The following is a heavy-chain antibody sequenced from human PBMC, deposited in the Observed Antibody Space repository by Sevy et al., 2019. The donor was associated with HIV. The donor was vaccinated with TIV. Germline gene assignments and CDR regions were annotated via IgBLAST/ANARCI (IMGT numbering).Heavy chain of an antibody. CDR1: GFTFSNYG. CDR3: ARGRRGDSSSSGIVY. D-gene: IGHD6-6*01. Sequence: GGSLRLSCAASGFTFSNYGMHWVRQAPGKGLEWVALTSYDGVKKFYLDSVQGRFTISRDQSRNTLYLQMNSLRDEDTAVYYCARGRRGDSSSSGIVYWGQGVLVTVSS. J-gene: IGHJ4*02. CDR2: TSYDGVKK. V-gene: IGHV3-30*03.